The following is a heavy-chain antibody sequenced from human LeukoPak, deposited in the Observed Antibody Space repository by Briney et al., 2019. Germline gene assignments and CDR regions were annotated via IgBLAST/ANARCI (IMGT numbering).Heavy chain of an antibody. D-gene: IGHD6-13*01. CDR1: GFTFSSYS. CDR2: ISSSSSTI. V-gene: IGHV3-48*04. Sequence: GGSLRLSCAASGFTFSSYSMNWVRQAPGKGLEWVSYISSSSSTIYYADSVKGRFTISRDNAKNSLYLQMNSLRAEDTAVYYCAKDSASSSWPYYFDYWGQGTLVTVSS. J-gene: IGHJ4*02. CDR3: AKDSASSSWPYYFDY.